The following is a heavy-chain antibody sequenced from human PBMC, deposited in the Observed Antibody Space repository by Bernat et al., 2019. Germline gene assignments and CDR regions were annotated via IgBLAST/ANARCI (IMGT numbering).Heavy chain of an antibody. Sequence: QLQLQESGPGLVKPSETLSLTCTVSGGSISSSSYYWGWIRQPPGKGLEWIGSIYYSGSTYYNPSLKSRVTISVDTSKNQFSLKLSSVTAADTAVYYCARQSGIAVLLDYWGQGTLVTVSS. V-gene: IGHV4-39*01. CDR2: IYYSGST. CDR3: ARQSGIAVLLDY. CDR1: GGSISSSSYY. D-gene: IGHD6-19*01. J-gene: IGHJ4*02.